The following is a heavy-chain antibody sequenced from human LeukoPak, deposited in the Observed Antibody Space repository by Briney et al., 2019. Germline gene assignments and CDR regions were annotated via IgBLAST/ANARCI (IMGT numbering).Heavy chain of an antibody. D-gene: IGHD2-15*01. Sequence: DSVRGRFTISRDNAKNSLYLQMNSLRAEDTAVYYCAKELPGIDYWGQGTLVTVSS. J-gene: IGHJ4*02. V-gene: IGHV3-7*03. CDR3: AKELPGIDY.